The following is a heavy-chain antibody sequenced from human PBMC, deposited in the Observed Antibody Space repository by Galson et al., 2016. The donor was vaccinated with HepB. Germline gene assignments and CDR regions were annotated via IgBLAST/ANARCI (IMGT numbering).Heavy chain of an antibody. Sequence: SVKVSCKASGYTFTTYDINWVRQATGQGLEWMGWVNTNSGNTGYAKKFQGRVTMSRNSSINTAYMELTSLRSEDTAVYYCARGAGIAVADYFYYYAFDVWGQGTTVTVSS. CDR3: ARGAGIAVADYFYYYAFDV. D-gene: IGHD6-19*01. CDR1: GYTFTTYD. V-gene: IGHV1-8*01. CDR2: VNTNSGNT. J-gene: IGHJ6*02.